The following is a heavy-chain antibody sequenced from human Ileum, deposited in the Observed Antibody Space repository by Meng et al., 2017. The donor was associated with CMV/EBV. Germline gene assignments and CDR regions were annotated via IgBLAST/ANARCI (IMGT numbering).Heavy chain of an antibody. J-gene: IGHJ4*02. CDR3: VRINYLDH. V-gene: IGHV3-30*02. CDR2: IRNDGSYK. CDR1: GFTFSSYG. Sequence: VQLVEYGGDLVQPGGSLRLSCAASGFTFSSYGMHWVRQAPGKGLEWVAIIRNDGSYKYYADSVKGRFTISRDNSKNTLYLQMNSLEPEDTAVYYCVRINYLDHWGQGTLVTVSS.